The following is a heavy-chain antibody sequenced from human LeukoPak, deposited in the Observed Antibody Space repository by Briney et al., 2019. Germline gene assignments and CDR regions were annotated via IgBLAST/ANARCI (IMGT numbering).Heavy chain of an antibody. Sequence: PSQTLSLTYTVSGGSISSGGYYWSWIRQHPGKGLEWIGYIYYSGSTYYNPSLKSRVTISVDTSKNQFSLKLSSVTAADTAVYYCARLGSSGSYPTWFDPWGQGTLVTVSS. D-gene: IGHD3-10*01. CDR2: IYYSGST. V-gene: IGHV4-31*03. J-gene: IGHJ5*02. CDR1: GGSISSGGYY. CDR3: ARLGSSGSYPTWFDP.